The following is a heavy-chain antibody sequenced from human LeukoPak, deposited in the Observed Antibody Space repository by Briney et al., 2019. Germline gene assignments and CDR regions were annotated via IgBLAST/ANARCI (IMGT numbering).Heavy chain of an antibody. V-gene: IGHV1-46*01. CDR2: INPSAGIT. D-gene: IGHD4-23*01. Sequence: ASVKVSCKASGYTFTSYHMHWVRQAPGQGLDWMGIINPSAGITTYAQKFQGRVAMAKDTSTSTVYMELSSLRSEDTAVYYCARVPRPDYGGNFGWFDPWGQGTLVTVSS. CDR3: ARVPRPDYGGNFGWFDP. J-gene: IGHJ5*02. CDR1: GYTFTSYH.